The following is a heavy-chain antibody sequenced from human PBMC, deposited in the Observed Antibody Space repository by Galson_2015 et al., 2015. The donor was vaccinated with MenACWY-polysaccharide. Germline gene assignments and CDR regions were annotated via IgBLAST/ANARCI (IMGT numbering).Heavy chain of an antibody. CDR2: MNPNSGNT. CDR1: GYTFTSYD. J-gene: IGHJ4*02. V-gene: IGHV1-8*01. CDR3: ARGSAPEGEAGGKGLNDY. D-gene: IGHD1-14*01. Sequence: SVKVSCKASGYTFTSYDINWVRQAPGQGLEWMGWMNPNSGNTGYPQKFQGRVTMTRNTSISTAYMELSSLRSEDTAVYYCARGSAPEGEAGGKGLNDYWGQGTLVTVSS.